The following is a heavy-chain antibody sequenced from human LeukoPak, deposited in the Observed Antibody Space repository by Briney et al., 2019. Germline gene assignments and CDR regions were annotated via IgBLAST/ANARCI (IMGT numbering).Heavy chain of an antibody. CDR2: VGIAADT. CDR3: VRQKKSHGNFDY. J-gene: IGHJ4*02. D-gene: IGHD1-26*01. Sequence: GGSLRLSCAAAGFTFSDHAMHWVRQATGKGLEWVSAVGIAADTFYPGSVKGRFTISRENAKNSLYLQMNSLRVEDTAVYYCVRQKKSHGNFDYWGQGTLVTVSS. V-gene: IGHV3-13*01. CDR1: GFTFSDHA.